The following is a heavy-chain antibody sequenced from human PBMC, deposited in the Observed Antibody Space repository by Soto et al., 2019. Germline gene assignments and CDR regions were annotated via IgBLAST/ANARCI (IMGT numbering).Heavy chain of an antibody. CDR3: VRVRYQLPSSVLWLDP. J-gene: IGHJ5*02. CDR2: INHVGGT. CDR1: GGFLSESY. Sequence: SETLSLTCAVYGGFLSESYWTWIRQPPGKGLEWIGEINHVGGTNYNPSLKSRVTMSVDTSQNQFSLRLISVTAADTAMYFCVRVRYQLPSSVLWLDPWGQGTPVTVSS. V-gene: IGHV4-34*01. D-gene: IGHD3-16*01.